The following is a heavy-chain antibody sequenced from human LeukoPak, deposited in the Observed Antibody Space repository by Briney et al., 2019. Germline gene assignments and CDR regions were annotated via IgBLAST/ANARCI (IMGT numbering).Heavy chain of an antibody. CDR1: GFTFDDYA. CDR2: ISWNSGSI. CDR3: AKDLTGYYLTGGFDY. Sequence: GRSLRLSCAASGFTFDDYAMHWVRQAPGKGLEWVSGISWNSGSIGYADSVKGRFTISRDNAKNSLYLQMNSLRAEDTALYYCAKDLTGYYLTGGFDYWGQGTLVTVSS. J-gene: IGHJ4*02. V-gene: IGHV3-9*01. D-gene: IGHD3-9*01.